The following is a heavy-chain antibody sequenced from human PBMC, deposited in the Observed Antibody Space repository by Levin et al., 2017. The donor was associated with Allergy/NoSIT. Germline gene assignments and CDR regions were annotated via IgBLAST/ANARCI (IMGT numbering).Heavy chain of an antibody. CDR2: IDPSDSYV. D-gene: IGHD3-10*01. V-gene: IGHV5-10-1*01. CDR3: ARQMFGSGKKIDY. J-gene: IGHJ4*02. CDR1: GYRFNTYW. Sequence: LGESLKISCEASGYRFNTYWINWVRQMPGKGLEWMAKIDPSDSYVNYNPSFQGHVTISVDKSINTVYVQWSSLKTSDTAIYYCARQMFGSGKKIDYWGQGTLVTVS.